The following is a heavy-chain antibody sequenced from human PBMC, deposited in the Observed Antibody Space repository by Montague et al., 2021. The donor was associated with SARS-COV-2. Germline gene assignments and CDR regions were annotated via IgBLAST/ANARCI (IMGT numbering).Heavy chain of an antibody. CDR3: ARGSRLRYFDWYPRGGGYHFDY. J-gene: IGHJ4*02. Sequence: TLSLTCTVSGGSISSGYFYWSWIRQPAGKGLEWIGLIYPGGNTNYNPSLKSRVIISVDTSKNQFSLKLSSVTAADTAVYYCARGSRLRYFDWYPRGGGYHFDYWGQGILVTVSS. CDR2: IYPGGNT. D-gene: IGHD3-9*01. CDR1: GGSISSGYFY. V-gene: IGHV4-61*02.